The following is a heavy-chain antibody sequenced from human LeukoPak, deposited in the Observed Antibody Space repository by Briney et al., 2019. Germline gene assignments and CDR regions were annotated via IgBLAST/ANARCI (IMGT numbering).Heavy chain of an antibody. CDR3: AKSPESSNFDY. CDR2: ISGSGGST. V-gene: IGHV3-23*01. D-gene: IGHD3-10*01. CDR1: GFAFSSDA. Sequence: PVGCLSLSCAEAGFAFSSDAMRWVRQAPGKGLEWVSAISGSGGSTYYADSVKGRFTISRDNSKNTLYLQMNSLRAEDTAVYYCAKSPESSNFDYWGQGTLVTVSS. J-gene: IGHJ4*02.